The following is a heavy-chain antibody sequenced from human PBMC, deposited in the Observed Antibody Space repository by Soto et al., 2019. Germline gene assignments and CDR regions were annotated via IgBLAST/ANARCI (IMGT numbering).Heavy chain of an antibody. CDR2: IYYSGST. D-gene: IGHD2-8*01. V-gene: IGHV4-39*01. CDR3: VRVGYCTNGICNFVY. CDR1: DGSITSASYY. Sequence: LSLTCTVSDGSITSASYYWGWIRQSPGKGLEWIGSIYYSGSTYYNPSLKSRVTISIDTSKNQFSLKLSSVTAADTAIYYCVRVGYCTNGICNFVYWARGTVVSVSS. J-gene: IGHJ4*02.